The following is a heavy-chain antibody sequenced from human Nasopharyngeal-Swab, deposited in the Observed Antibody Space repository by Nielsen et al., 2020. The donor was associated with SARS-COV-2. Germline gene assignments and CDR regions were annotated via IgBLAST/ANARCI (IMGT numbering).Heavy chain of an antibody. J-gene: IGHJ4*02. Sequence: VSLRLSCTVSGYSISSGYYWGWIRQPPGKGLEWIGSIYHSGSTYYNPSLKSRVTISVDTSKNQFSLKLSSVTAADTAVYYCARAGKPKPRLPILYSGSYHDKKYSFDYFDDWGQGTLVTVSS. CDR3: ARAGKPKPRLPILYSGSYHDKKYSFDYFDD. CDR2: IYHSGST. V-gene: IGHV4-38-2*02. D-gene: IGHD1-26*01. CDR1: GYSISSGYY.